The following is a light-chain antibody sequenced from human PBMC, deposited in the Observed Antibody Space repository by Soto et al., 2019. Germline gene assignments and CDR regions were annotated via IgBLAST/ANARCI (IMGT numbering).Light chain of an antibody. J-gene: IGKJ1*01. CDR3: QHRSNWRT. V-gene: IGKV3-11*01. CDR2: DAS. CDR1: QSVSSY. Sequence: EIVLTQSPATLSLSPGERAILSCRASQSVSSYLAWYQQKPGQAPRLLIYDASNRATGIPVRFSGSGSGTDFTLTISSLEPEDFAVYYCQHRSNWRTFGQGTKVEIK.